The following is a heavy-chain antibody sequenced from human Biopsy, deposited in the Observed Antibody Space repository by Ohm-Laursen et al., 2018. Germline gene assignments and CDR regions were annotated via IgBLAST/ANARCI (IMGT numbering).Heavy chain of an antibody. Sequence: TLSLTCTVSSGSISSYYWSWIRQPPGKGLEWIGYIDYRGSTKYNPSLRSRVTMSIDTSRNQFSLKLNSVTAADTAVYFCARDSRGGHLNTTLITGKNLDSWGQGILVTVSS. D-gene: IGHD3-16*01. J-gene: IGHJ4*02. CDR1: SGSISSYY. CDR2: IDYRGST. V-gene: IGHV4-59*01. CDR3: ARDSRGGHLNTTLITGKNLDS.